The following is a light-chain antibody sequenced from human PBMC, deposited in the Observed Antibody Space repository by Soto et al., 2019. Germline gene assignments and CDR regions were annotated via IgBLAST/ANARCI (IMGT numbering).Light chain of an antibody. J-gene: IGKJ2*01. CDR3: MQALQTPVH. Sequence: DIVMTQSPLSLSVTPVEPASISCRSSQSLLHTNGYTYLDWYLQKPGQSPQLLIYVASSRDAGVPDRFSASGSVTDFTLTISRVEAEDVGVYYCMQALQTPVHFGQGTKLEI. V-gene: IGKV2-28*01. CDR2: VAS. CDR1: QSLLHTNGYTY.